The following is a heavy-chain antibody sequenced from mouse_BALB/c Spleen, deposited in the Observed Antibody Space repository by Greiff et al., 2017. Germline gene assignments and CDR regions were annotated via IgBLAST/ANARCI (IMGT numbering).Heavy chain of an antibody. V-gene: IGHV5-6-5*01. Sequence: EVKLMESGGGLVKPGGSLKLSCAASGFTFSSYAMSWVRQTPEKRLEWVASISSGGSTYYPDSVKGRFTISRDNARNILYLQMSSLRSEDTAMYYCARVYDGYYYAMDYWGQGTSVTVSS. D-gene: IGHD2-14*01. CDR2: ISSGGST. CDR3: ARVYDGYYYAMDY. J-gene: IGHJ4*01. CDR1: GFTFSSYA.